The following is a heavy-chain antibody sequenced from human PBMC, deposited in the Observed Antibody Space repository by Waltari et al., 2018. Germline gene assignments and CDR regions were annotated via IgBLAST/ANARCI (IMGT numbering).Heavy chain of an antibody. CDR2: IHHSGST. CDR3: ARHRMRSNGIDY. D-gene: IGHD1-1*01. J-gene: IGHJ4*02. V-gene: IGHV4-34*01. CDR1: GGSFNDYS. Sequence: QVQLQQWGAGLLKPSETLSLTCASYGGSFNDYSWIWVRQPPGKGLEWIGEIHHSGSTQYNPSLASRVTISVDTSKSQFSLKLRSVTAADTALYYCARHRMRSNGIDYWGQGALVSVSS.